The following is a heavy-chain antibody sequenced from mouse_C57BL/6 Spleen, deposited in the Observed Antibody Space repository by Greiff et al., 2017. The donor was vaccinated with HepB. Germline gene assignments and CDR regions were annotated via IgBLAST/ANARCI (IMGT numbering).Heavy chain of an antibody. CDR3: AREGYRAWFAY. D-gene: IGHD2-14*01. Sequence: EVHLVESGGDLVKPGGSLKLSCAASGFTFSSYGMSWVRQTPDKRLEWVATISSGGSYTYYPDSVKGRFTISRDNAKNTLYLQMSSLKSADTAMYYCAREGYRAWFAYWGQGTLVTVSA. CDR1: GFTFSSYG. CDR2: ISSGGSYT. V-gene: IGHV5-6*01. J-gene: IGHJ3*01.